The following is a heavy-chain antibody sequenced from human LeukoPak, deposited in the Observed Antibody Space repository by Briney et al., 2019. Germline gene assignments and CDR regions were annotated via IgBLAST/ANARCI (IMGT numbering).Heavy chain of an antibody. D-gene: IGHD1-26*01. CDR2: ISSSSSYI. CDR1: GFTFDDYG. CDR3: ARDGIVGAIHFDY. Sequence: GGSLTLSCAASGFTFDDYGMSWVRQAPGKGLEWVSSISSSSSYIYYADSVKGRFTISRDNAKNSLYLQMISLRAEDTAVYYCARDGIVGAIHFDYWGQGTLVTVSS. J-gene: IGHJ4*02. V-gene: IGHV3-21*01.